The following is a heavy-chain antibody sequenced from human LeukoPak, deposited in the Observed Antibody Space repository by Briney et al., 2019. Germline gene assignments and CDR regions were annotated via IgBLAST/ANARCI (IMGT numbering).Heavy chain of an antibody. J-gene: IGHJ4*02. CDR1: GFTFSSYG. D-gene: IGHD3-22*01. Sequence: GGSLRLSCAASGFTFSSYGMHWVRQAPGKGLEWVAVIWYDGSNKYYADSVKGRFTISRDNSKNTLYLQMNSLRADDTAVYYCAKELAMIVVVTLGYWGQGTLVTVSS. CDR3: AKELAMIVVVTLGY. CDR2: IWYDGSNK. V-gene: IGHV3-33*06.